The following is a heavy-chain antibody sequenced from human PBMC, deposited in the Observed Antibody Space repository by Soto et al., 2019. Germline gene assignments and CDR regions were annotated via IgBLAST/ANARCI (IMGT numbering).Heavy chain of an antibody. Sequence: QLQESGPGLVKPSQTLSLTCTVSGGSISSGGYYWSWIRQHPGKGLEWIGDIFHSGSTYYNPSPKSRVTRSVDSSKNQFSLKLSPVTAADTAMYHCARDDYNSPVPPHNAFDIWGQGAMVTVSP. CDR2: IFHSGST. V-gene: IGHV4-31*03. CDR1: GGSISSGGYY. D-gene: IGHD4-4*01. CDR3: ARDDYNSPVPPHNAFDI. J-gene: IGHJ3*02.